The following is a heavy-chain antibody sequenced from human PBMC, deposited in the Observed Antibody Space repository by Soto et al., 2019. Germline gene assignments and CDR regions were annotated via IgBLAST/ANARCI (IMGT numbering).Heavy chain of an antibody. Sequence: LRLSCAASGFTFDDYAMHWVRQAPGKGLEWVSGISWNSGSIGYADSVKGRFTISRDNAKNSLYLQMNSLRAEDTALYYCAAEGIAAAGDYYDGMDVWGQGTTVTVSS. CDR1: GFTFDDYA. J-gene: IGHJ6*02. D-gene: IGHD6-13*01. CDR2: ISWNSGSI. V-gene: IGHV3-9*01. CDR3: AAEGIAAAGDYYDGMDV.